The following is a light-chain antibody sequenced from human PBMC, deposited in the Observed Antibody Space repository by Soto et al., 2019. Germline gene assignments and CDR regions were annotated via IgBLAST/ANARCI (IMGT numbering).Light chain of an antibody. V-gene: IGKV3-15*01. CDR3: QQYIRWPLT. CDR1: QSVTTY. CDR2: GAS. Sequence: EIFLTQSPDTLSLSPGERATLSCRASQSVTTYISWYHQKPGKAPSLLIYGASTRATGPPARFSGSGSGKEFTLTISSLQSEDFAVYYCQQYIRWPLTFGGGTKVDIK. J-gene: IGKJ4*01.